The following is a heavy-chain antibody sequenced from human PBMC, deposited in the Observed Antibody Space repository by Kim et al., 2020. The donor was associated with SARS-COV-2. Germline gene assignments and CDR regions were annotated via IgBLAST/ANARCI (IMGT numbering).Heavy chain of an antibody. CDR2: ISSSTSII. Sequence: GGSLRLSCAASGFTFSSYSMNWVRQAPGKGLEWVSYISSSTSIIYYADSVKGRFTISRDNAKNSLYLQMNSLRDEDTAVYYCAREAYDFWSGYSNAFDIWGQGTMVTVSS. CDR3: AREAYDFWSGYSNAFDI. D-gene: IGHD3-3*01. CDR1: GFTFSSYS. V-gene: IGHV3-48*02. J-gene: IGHJ3*02.